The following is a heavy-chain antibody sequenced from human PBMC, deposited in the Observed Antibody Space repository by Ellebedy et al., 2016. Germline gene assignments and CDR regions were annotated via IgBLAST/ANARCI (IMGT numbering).Heavy chain of an antibody. J-gene: IGHJ4*02. V-gene: IGHV3-23*01. D-gene: IGHD4-17*01. Sequence: GESLKISXAASGFTFSSYGMSWVRQAPGKGLEWVSAISGSGGSTYYADSVKGRFTISRDNPKNTLYLQMNSLRAEDTAVYYCAKDRDDDGDYVFDSWGQGTLVTVSS. CDR2: ISGSGGST. CDR1: GFTFSSYG. CDR3: AKDRDDDGDYVFDS.